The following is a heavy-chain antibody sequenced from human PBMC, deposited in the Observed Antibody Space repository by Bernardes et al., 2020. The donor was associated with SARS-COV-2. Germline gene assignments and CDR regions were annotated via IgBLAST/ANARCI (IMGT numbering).Heavy chain of an antibody. CDR2: IWYDGSNK. J-gene: IGHJ4*02. V-gene: IGHV3-33*01. CDR3: ARDGSGSYFARRPFDY. D-gene: IGHD3-10*01. Sequence: GGSLRLSRAASGFTFSSYGMHWVRQAPGKGLEWVAVIWYDGSNKYYADSVKGRFTISRDNSKNTLYLQMNSLRAEDTAVYYCARDGSGSYFARRPFDYWGQGTLVTVSS. CDR1: GFTFSSYG.